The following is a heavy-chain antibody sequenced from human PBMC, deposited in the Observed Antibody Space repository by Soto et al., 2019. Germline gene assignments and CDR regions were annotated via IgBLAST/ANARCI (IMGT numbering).Heavy chain of an antibody. V-gene: IGHV4-4*02. CDR1: GGSISSTNW. Sequence: QVQLQQSGPRLVKPSGTLSLTCYVSGGSISSTNWWTWVRQPPGKGLEWIGEIYHTGNTNYNPSVRSRVTIAVDKSNNEFSLNLRAVTAADTSVYYCATLPPRIEVRVLPIPRWGQGILVTVSS. CDR3: ATLPPRIEVRVLPIPR. J-gene: IGHJ4*02. D-gene: IGHD2-2*02. CDR2: IYHTGNT.